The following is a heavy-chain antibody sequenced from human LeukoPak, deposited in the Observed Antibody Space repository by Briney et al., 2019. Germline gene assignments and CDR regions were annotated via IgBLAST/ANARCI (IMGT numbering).Heavy chain of an antibody. Sequence: GGSLRLSCAASGFTFSSFGMHWVRQAPGKGLEWVAIIFYDESYKYYADSVKGRFTISRDNSKDTLYLQMSSLRAEDTAVYYCGKNRYSGSLSPFDIWGQGTMVTVSS. V-gene: IGHV3-33*06. CDR2: IFYDESYK. CDR1: GFTFSSFG. CDR3: GKNRYSGSLSPFDI. J-gene: IGHJ3*02. D-gene: IGHD1-26*01.